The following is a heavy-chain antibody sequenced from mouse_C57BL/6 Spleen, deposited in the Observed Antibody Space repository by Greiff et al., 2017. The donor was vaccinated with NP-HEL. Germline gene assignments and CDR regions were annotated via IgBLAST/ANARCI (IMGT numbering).Heavy chain of an antibody. CDR1: GYTFTSYG. CDR3: ARSGSFYAMDY. CDR2: IYPRSGNT. Sequence: VQLQQSGAELARPGASVKLSCKASGYTFTSYGISWVKQRTGQGLEWIGEIYPRSGNTYYNEQFKGKSTLTADKSSSTAYMELRSLTSEDSAVYFCARSGSFYAMDYWGQGTSVTVSS. V-gene: IGHV1-81*01. D-gene: IGHD3-1*01. J-gene: IGHJ4*01.